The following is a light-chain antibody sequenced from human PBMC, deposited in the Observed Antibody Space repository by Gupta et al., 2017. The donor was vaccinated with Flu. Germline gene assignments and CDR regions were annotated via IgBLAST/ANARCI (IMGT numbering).Light chain of an antibody. V-gene: IGLV1-40*01. Sequence: SVLPQPPSVSGAPGPRVPISCTGSSSNLGAGYDVHWYQQLPGPAPKLLIYGNSNRPSAVPDRFSGSKYGTSASLTITGLQAEDEADYYCQSYESSRSGWVFGGGTKLTVL. J-gene: IGLJ3*02. CDR2: GNS. CDR1: SSNLGAGYD. CDR3: QSYESSRSGWV.